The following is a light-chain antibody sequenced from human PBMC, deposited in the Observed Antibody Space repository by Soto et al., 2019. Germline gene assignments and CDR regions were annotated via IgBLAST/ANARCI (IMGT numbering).Light chain of an antibody. CDR1: SSDVGGSNY. Sequence: QSVLTQPASVSGSPGQSISISCTGTSSDVGGSNYVSWYQQHPDKAPKLMIYEGSERPSGVSNRFSVSKSGNTASLTISGLKAEDEADYYCSSYTTSSAVYVFGTGTKLTVL. J-gene: IGLJ1*01. V-gene: IGLV2-14*01. CDR2: EGS. CDR3: SSYTTSSAVYV.